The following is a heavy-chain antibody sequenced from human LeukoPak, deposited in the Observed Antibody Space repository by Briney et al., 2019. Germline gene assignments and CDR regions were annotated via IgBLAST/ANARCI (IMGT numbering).Heavy chain of an antibody. CDR3: ARARSYYYDSSGYPNWFDP. CDR2: IYHSGST. V-gene: IGHV4-38-2*02. CDR1: GYSISSGYY. J-gene: IGHJ5*01. D-gene: IGHD3-22*01. Sequence: SETLSLTCTVSGYSISSGYYWGWIRQPPGKGLEWIGSIYHSGSTYYNPSLKSRVTISVDTSKNQFSLKLSSVTAADTAVYYCARARSYYYDSSGYPNWFDPWGQGTTVTVSS.